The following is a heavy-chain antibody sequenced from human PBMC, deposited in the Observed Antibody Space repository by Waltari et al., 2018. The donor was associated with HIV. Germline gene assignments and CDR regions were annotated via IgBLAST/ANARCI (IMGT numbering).Heavy chain of an antibody. Sequence: QLQLQESGPGLVKPSETLSLTCTVSGGSISRSSYFWGWIRQAPGKGLEWIGSIYYSGSTYYNPSLKSRVTISVDTPKNQFSLILSSVTAADTAVYYCARRHVDTALVRWGLDDWGQGTLVTVSS. J-gene: IGHJ4*02. CDR1: GGSISRSSYF. D-gene: IGHD5-18*01. CDR3: ARRHVDTALVRWGLDD. V-gene: IGHV4-39*01. CDR2: IYYSGST.